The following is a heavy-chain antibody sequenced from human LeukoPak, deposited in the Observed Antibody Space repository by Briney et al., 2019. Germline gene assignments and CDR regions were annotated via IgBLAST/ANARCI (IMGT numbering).Heavy chain of an antibody. CDR3: AKDTREGWLRFKTYYFDY. CDR1: GFTFDDYA. D-gene: IGHD5-12*01. J-gene: IGHJ4*02. CDR2: ISWNSGSI. Sequence: GGSLRLSCAASGFTFDDYAMHWARQAPGKGLEWVSGISWNSGSIGYADSVKGRFTISRDNAKNSLYLQMNSLRAEDTALYYCAKDTREGWLRFKTYYFDYWGQGTLVTVSS. V-gene: IGHV3-9*01.